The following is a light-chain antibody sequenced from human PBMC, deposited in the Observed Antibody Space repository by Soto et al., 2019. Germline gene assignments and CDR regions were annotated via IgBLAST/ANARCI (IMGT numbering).Light chain of an antibody. CDR1: QGITTY. V-gene: IGKV1-27*01. CDR3: QQSYNIPRAT. Sequence: DIQMTQSPSSLSASVGDRVTITCRASQGITTYLAWYQQKPGKVSELLIYAASTLQSGVPSRFSGGGSGTDFTLTISSLQPEDFATYFCQQSYNIPRATFGQGTKVDIK. J-gene: IGKJ1*01. CDR2: AAS.